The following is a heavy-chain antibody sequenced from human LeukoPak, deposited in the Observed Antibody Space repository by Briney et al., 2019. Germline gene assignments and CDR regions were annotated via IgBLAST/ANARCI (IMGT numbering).Heavy chain of an antibody. CDR2: IIPIFGTA. CDR1: GGTFSSYA. J-gene: IGHJ4*02. V-gene: IGHV1-69*01. CDR3: ARDRVAVAGPFDY. D-gene: IGHD6-19*01. Sequence: SVKVSCTASGGTFSSYAISWVRQAPGQGLEWMGGIIPIFGTANYAQKFQGRVTITADESTSTAYMELSSLRSEDTAVYYCARDRVAVAGPFDYWGQGTLVTVSS.